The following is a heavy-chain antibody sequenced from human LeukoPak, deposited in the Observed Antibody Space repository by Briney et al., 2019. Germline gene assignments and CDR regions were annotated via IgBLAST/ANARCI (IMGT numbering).Heavy chain of an antibody. CDR2: IKEGGSEK. D-gene: IGHD3-22*01. J-gene: IGHJ4*02. CDR3: ERDSDRRSDY. Sequence: PGGSPRLSWAASGLILNNYWMSWVRQAPGKGLEWVASIKEGGSEKYYVGSVTVRFTISRDRANNSLYLQMNSLRAEDTAVYDCERDSDRRSDYWGQGTLVTVSS. CDR1: GLILNNYW. V-gene: IGHV3-7*05.